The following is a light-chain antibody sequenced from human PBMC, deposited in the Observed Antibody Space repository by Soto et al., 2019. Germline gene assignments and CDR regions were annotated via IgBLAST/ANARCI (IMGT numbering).Light chain of an antibody. Sequence: DIKMTHSPSTLSASEGDRVTITCRASQSISSWLAWYQQKPGKAPKLLIYDASSLESGVPSRFSGSGSGTEFTLTISSLQPDDFATYYCQQYNSYSRTFGQGTRWIS. CDR3: QQYNSYSRT. J-gene: IGKJ1*01. CDR2: DAS. V-gene: IGKV1-5*01. CDR1: QSISSW.